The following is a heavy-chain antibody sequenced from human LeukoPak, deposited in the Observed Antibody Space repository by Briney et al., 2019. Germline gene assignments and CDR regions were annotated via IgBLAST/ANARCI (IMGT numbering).Heavy chain of an antibody. D-gene: IGHD3-3*01. Sequence: ASVKVSCKASGYTFTSYDINWVRQATGQGLEWMGWMNPNSGSTGYAQKFQGRVTMTRNTSISTAYMELSSLRSEDTAVYYCARVALQAGIHYDFWSGYEGADYWGQGTLVTVSS. J-gene: IGHJ4*02. CDR1: GYTFTSYD. CDR3: ARVALQAGIHYDFWSGYEGADY. V-gene: IGHV1-8*01. CDR2: MNPNSGST.